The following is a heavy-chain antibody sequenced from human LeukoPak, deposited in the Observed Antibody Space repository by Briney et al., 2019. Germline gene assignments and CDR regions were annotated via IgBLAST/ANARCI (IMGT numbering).Heavy chain of an antibody. D-gene: IGHD2-15*01. CDR3: ARGIYAGAATGFQH. J-gene: IGHJ1*01. V-gene: IGHV1-2*02. CDR2: INPNNGGT. Sequence: GASVKVSCKASGYTFTGYYLHWVRQAPGQGLELMGWINPNNGGTNYAQKFQGRVTMTRDTSNSTAYMELSRLRSDDTAVYYCARGIYAGAATGFQHWGQGTLGTVSS. CDR1: GYTFTGYY.